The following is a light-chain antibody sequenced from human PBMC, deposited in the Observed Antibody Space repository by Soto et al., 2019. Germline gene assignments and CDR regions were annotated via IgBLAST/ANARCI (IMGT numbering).Light chain of an antibody. CDR1: SSDIGGYDY. CDR2: DVF. Sequence: QSVLTQPPSASGSPGQSVTISCSGTSSDIGGYDYVSWYQQHPGKAPKLIIYDVFKRPSGVPDRFSGSKSGNTASLTVSGLQAEDEADYYCTSYAGSNNVCVFGPGTKLTVL. V-gene: IGLV2-8*01. J-gene: IGLJ1*01. CDR3: TSYAGSNNVCV.